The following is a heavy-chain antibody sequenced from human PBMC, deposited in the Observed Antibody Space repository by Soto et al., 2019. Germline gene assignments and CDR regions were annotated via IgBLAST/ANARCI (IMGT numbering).Heavy chain of an antibody. V-gene: IGHV3-7*01. CDR3: ARDFYGGYTYGPGDY. J-gene: IGHJ4*02. Sequence: GGSLRFSCAASGFTFGDFWMNWVRQAPGKGLEGVANIHGDGGKIYYVDSVKGRFTISRDNAKRSLYLQMKSLRAEDTAVYYCARDFYGGYTYGPGDYWGQGALVTVSS. CDR2: IHGDGGKI. CDR1: GFTFGDFW. D-gene: IGHD5-18*01.